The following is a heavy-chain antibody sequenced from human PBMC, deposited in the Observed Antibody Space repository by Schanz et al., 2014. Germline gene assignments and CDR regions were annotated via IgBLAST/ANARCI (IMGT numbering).Heavy chain of an antibody. V-gene: IGHV3-30*18. CDR2: ISYHGSER. J-gene: IGHJ4*02. CDR1: GFTVNTNY. Sequence: VQLVESGGGLIQPGGSLRLSCAVSGFTVNTNYMSWVRQAPGKGLEWVAVISYHGSERYYADSVKGRFTISRDNSKNTLYLQMNSLRTEDTAVYFCAKSYDTSGYSGFDYWGQGTLVTVSS. CDR3: AKSYDTSGYSGFDY. D-gene: IGHD3-22*01.